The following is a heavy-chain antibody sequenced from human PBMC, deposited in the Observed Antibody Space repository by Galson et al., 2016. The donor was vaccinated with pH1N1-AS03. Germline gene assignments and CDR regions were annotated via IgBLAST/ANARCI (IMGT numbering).Heavy chain of an antibody. Sequence: SVKVSCKASGGTFGNYAVSWVRLAPGQGLEWLGAIVPVFGTTNYAQTFQGRLTITADASTSTANMELSGLRLDNTALYYCTRDGAANDYYYYGMDVWGQGTTVTVSS. V-gene: IGHV1-69*13. J-gene: IGHJ6*02. D-gene: IGHD4/OR15-4a*01. CDR2: IVPVFGTT. CDR1: GGTFGNYA. CDR3: TRDGAANDYYYYGMDV.